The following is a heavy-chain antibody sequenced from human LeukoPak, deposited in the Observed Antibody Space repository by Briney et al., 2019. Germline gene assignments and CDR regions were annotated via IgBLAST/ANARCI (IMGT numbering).Heavy chain of an antibody. CDR2: INHSGST. D-gene: IGHD6-13*01. CDR3: ARGKRGSSWYNWFDP. V-gene: IGHV4-34*01. CDR1: GGSFSGYY. J-gene: IGHJ5*02. Sequence: SETLSLTCAVYGGSFSGYYWSWIRQPPGKGLEWIGEINHSGSTNYNPSLTSRVTISVDTSKNQFSLKLSPVTAADTAVYYRARGKRGSSWYNWFDPWGQGTLVTVSS.